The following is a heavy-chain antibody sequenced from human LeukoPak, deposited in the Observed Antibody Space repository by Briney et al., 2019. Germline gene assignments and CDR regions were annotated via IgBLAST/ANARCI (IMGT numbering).Heavy chain of an antibody. D-gene: IGHD5-24*01. CDR3: ARRRGDGYSDY. V-gene: IGHV1-18*01. CDR1: GYTFTSYG. J-gene: IGHJ4*02. Sequence: ASVNVSCKASGYTFTSYGISWVRQAPGQGLEWMGWISAYNGNTDYAQKLQGRVTMTTDTSTSTAYMELRSLRSDDTAVYFCARRRGDGYSDYWGQGTLVTVSS. CDR2: ISAYNGNT.